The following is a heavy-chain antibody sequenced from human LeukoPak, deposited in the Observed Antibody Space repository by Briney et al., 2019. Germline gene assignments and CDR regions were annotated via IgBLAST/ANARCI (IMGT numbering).Heavy chain of an antibody. CDR1: GYTFTSYG. CDR2: ISAYNGNT. CDR3: ARAVTTYYDFWSGDEIDY. D-gene: IGHD3-3*01. Sequence: ASVKVSCKASGYTFTSYGISWVRQAPGQGLEWMGWISAYNGNTNYVQKLQGRVTMTTDTSTSTAYMELRSLRSDDTAVYYCARAVTTYYDFWSGDEIDYWGQGTLVTVSS. V-gene: IGHV1-18*01. J-gene: IGHJ4*02.